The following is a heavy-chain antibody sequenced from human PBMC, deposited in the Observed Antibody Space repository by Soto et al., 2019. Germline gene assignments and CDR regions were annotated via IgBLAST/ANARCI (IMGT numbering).Heavy chain of an antibody. CDR3: ARDRAVGATSDYYGMDV. V-gene: IGHV1-18*04. D-gene: IGHD1-26*01. CDR1: GYTFTSYG. Sequence: ASVKVSCKASGYTFTSYGISWVRQAPGQGLEWMGWISAYNGNTNYAQKLQGRVTMTTDTSTSTAYMELSRLRSDDTAVYYCARDRAVGATSDYYGMDVWGQGTTVTVSS. J-gene: IGHJ6*02. CDR2: ISAYNGNT.